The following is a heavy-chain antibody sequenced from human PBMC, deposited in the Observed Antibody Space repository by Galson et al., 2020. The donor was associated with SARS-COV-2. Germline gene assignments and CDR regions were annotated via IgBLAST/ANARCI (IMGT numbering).Heavy chain of an antibody. CDR1: GFTFNTYW. D-gene: IGHD3-16*02. Sequence: QLGESLKISCAASGFTFNTYWMTWVRQAPGKGLEWVANIKQDGIEKFYVDSVKGRFTISRDNAKNSLYLQMNSLRAEDTAVYYCARDHYDYIWGSYRANFDYWGQGTLVTVSS. CDR3: ARDHYDYIWGSYRANFDY. CDR2: IKQDGIEK. J-gene: IGHJ4*02. V-gene: IGHV3-7*01.